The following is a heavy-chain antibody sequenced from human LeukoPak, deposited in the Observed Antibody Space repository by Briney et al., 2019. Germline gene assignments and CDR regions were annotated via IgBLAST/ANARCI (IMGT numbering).Heavy chain of an antibody. Sequence: PGGSLRLSCAASGFTFSSYSMNWVRQAPGKGLEWVSYISSSSSPIYYADSVKGRFTISRDNAKNSLYLQMNSLRAEDTAVYYCARDGDRYNADYWGQGTLVTVSS. CDR1: GFTFSSYS. J-gene: IGHJ4*02. CDR2: ISSSSSPI. CDR3: ARDGDRYNADY. D-gene: IGHD5-24*01. V-gene: IGHV3-48*01.